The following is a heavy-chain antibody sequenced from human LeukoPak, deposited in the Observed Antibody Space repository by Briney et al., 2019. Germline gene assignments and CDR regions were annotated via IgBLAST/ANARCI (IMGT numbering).Heavy chain of an antibody. CDR3: TRDPAFGAFDI. CDR1: GFTFRSYW. V-gene: IGHV3-7*01. D-gene: IGHD3-10*01. CDR2: IKPDGSDA. J-gene: IGHJ3*02. Sequence: PGGSLRLSCSASGFTFRSYWMTWVRQAPGKGLEDVAIIKPDGSDAYYVDSVKGRFTISRDNAKNTLYLHMNSLRVEDTSVYYCTRDPAFGAFDIWGRGTMVIVSS.